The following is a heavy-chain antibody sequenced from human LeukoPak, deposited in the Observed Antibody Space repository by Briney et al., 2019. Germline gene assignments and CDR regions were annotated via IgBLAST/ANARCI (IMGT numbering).Heavy chain of an antibody. J-gene: IGHJ1*01. CDR2: INNDGSTT. CDR3: ARVSGPGMNEYFHL. D-gene: IGHD3-10*01. V-gene: IGHV3-74*03. Sequence: PGGPLRLSCAASGFTFSGAWMHWVRQAPGKGLVWVSRINNDGSTTTYADSVKGRFTISRDNAKNTLYLQMNSLRAGDTAVYYCARVSGPGMNEYFHLWGQGALVTVSS. CDR1: GFTFSGAW.